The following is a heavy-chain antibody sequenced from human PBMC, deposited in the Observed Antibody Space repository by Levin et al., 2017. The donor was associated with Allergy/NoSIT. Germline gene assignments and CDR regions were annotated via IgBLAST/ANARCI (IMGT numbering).Heavy chain of an antibody. CDR2: IYYSGST. Sequence: SETLSLTCTVSGGSVSSGSYYWSWIRQPPGKGLEWIGYIYYSGSTNYNPSLKSRVTISVDTSKNQFSLKLSSVTAADTAVYYCARDLFYVYCGGDCDPLGGAFDIWGQGTMVTVSS. J-gene: IGHJ3*02. CDR3: ARDLFYVYCGGDCDPLGGAFDI. D-gene: IGHD2-21*02. CDR1: GGSVSSGSYY. V-gene: IGHV4-61*01.